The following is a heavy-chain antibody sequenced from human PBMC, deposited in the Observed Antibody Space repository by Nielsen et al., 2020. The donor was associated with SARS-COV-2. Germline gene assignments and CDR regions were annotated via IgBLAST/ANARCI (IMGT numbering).Heavy chain of an antibody. V-gene: IGHV1-8*01. J-gene: IGHJ4*02. D-gene: IGHD1-26*01. CDR3: ARDQGELSFDY. CDR1: GYTFESYD. Sequence: ASVKVSCKAAGYTFESYDINWVRQAPGQGLEWMGWMNPKSGNRGYAQRFQGRVTMTTDTSTSTAYMELRSLRSDDTAVYYCARDQGELSFDYWGQGTLVTVSS. CDR2: MNPKSGNR.